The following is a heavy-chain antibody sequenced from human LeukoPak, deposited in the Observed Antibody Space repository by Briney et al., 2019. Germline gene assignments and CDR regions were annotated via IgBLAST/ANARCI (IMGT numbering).Heavy chain of an antibody. CDR1: GGSFSGYY. CDR3: ASRTRPTVTTFDY. J-gene: IGHJ4*02. Sequence: SETLSLTCAVYGGSFSGYYWSWIRQPPGKGLEWIGEINHSGSTNYNPSLKSRVTISVDTSKNQFSLKLSPVTAADTAVYYCASRTRPTVTTFDYWGQGTLVTVSS. CDR2: INHSGST. D-gene: IGHD4-17*01. V-gene: IGHV4-34*01.